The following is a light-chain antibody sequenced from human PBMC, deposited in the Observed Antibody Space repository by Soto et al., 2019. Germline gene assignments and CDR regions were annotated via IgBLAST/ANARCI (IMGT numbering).Light chain of an antibody. Sequence: DIQMTQSPSTLSASVGDRVTITCRASXXISSWLAWYQQKPGKAPKLLIYDASSLESGVPSRFSGSGSGTEFTLTISSLQPDDFATYYCQQYNSYLFTFGPGTKVDIK. J-gene: IGKJ3*01. V-gene: IGKV1-5*01. CDR2: DAS. CDR3: QQYNSYLFT. CDR1: XXISSW.